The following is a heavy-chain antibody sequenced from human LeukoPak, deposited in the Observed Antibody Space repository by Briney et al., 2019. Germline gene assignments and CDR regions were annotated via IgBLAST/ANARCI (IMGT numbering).Heavy chain of an antibody. J-gene: IGHJ4*02. V-gene: IGHV3-43*02. CDR2: IGGDGGST. CDR1: GFTFDDYA. CDR3: VKEPHYYDRSGYF. D-gene: IGHD3-22*01. Sequence: PGGSLRLSCAASGFTFDDYAMHWVRQAPGKGREWVPLIGGDGGSTYYADSVKGRFTISRDNSKNSLFLQMKSLRTDDTALYYCVKEPHYYDRSGYFWGQGTLVTVSS.